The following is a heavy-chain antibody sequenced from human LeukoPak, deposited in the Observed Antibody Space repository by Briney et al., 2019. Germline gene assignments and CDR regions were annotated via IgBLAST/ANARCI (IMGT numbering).Heavy chain of an antibody. D-gene: IGHD3-10*01. CDR3: AREVPRGGFDP. CDR1: GFTFSSYG. V-gene: IGHV3-33*01. Sequence: GRSLRLSCAASGFTFSSYGMHWVRQAPGKGLEWVAVIWYDGSNKYYADSVKGRFTISRDNSKNTLYLQMNSLRAEDTAVYYCAREVPRGGFDPWGQGTLVTVSS. CDR2: IWYDGSNK. J-gene: IGHJ5*02.